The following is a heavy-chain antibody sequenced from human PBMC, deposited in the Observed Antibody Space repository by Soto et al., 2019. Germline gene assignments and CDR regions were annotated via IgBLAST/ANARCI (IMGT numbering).Heavy chain of an antibody. CDR2: IYHSGTT. V-gene: IGHV4-59*01. Sequence: SETLSLTCIVSGGSLSSFYWGWIRRPPGKGLEWIGYIYHSGTTKYNSSLKSRVTMSVDSSKNEFSLKLTSVTAADTAVYYCAGVHKEEPVTVPAAHYDHWGHGTLVTVSS. D-gene: IGHD2-2*01. CDR3: AGVHKEEPVTVPAAHYDH. J-gene: IGHJ4*01. CDR1: GGSLSSFY.